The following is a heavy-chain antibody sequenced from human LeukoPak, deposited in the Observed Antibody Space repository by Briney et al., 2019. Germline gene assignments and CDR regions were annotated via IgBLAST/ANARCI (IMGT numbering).Heavy chain of an antibody. CDR3: AAKQYSSGCFDY. V-gene: IGHV4-4*02. CDR2: IYHSGST. D-gene: IGHD6-19*01. Sequence: KSGGSLRLSCAASGFSFSSYNMNWVRQPPGKGLEWIGEIYHSGSTNYNPSLKSRVTISVDKSKNQFSLKLSSVTAADTAVYYCAAKQYSSGCFDYWGQGTLVTVSS. CDR1: GFSFSSYNM. J-gene: IGHJ4*02.